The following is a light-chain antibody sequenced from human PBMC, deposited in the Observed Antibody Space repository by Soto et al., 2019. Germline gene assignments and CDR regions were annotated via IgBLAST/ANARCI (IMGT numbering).Light chain of an antibody. J-gene: IGLJ1*01. CDR3: SSYTSSSTNV. Sequence: QSALTQPASVSGSPGQAITMSCTGTSSDVGGYNYVSWYQQHPGKAPKLMIYDVSNRPSGVSNRFSGSKSGNTASLTISGLQAEDEADYYCSSYTSSSTNVFGTETKLTVL. V-gene: IGLV2-14*01. CDR2: DVS. CDR1: SSDVGGYNY.